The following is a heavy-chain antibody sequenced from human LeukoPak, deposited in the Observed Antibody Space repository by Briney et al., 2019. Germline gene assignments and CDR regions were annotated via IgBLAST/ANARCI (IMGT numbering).Heavy chain of an antibody. V-gene: IGHV4-59*01. CDR3: ASPGIVAAGTDRGFDY. D-gene: IGHD6-13*01. CDR1: GGSISSYY. CDR2: IYYSGST. Sequence: PSETLSLTCTVSGGSISSYYWSWIRQPPGKGMEWIGFIYYSGSTNYNPSLKSRVTISVDTSKNQFSLRLSSVTDADTAVYYCASPGIVAAGTDRGFDYWGQGALVTVSS. J-gene: IGHJ4*02.